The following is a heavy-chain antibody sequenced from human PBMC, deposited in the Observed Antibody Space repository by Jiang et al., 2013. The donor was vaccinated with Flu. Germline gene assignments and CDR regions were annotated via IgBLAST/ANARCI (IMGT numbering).Heavy chain of an antibody. CDR3: ATDVWFGELYYFDY. Sequence: FQGRVTMTEDTSTDTAYMELSSLRSEDTAVYYCATDVWFGELYYFDYWGQGTLVTVSS. J-gene: IGHJ4*02. V-gene: IGHV1-24*01. D-gene: IGHD3-10*01.